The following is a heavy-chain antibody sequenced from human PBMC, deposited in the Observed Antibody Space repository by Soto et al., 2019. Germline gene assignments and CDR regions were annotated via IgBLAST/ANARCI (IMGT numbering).Heavy chain of an antibody. D-gene: IGHD2-2*03. Sequence: HPGGSLRLSCAASGFTFSSYAMHWVRQAPGKGLEWVAVISYDGSNKYYADSVKGRFTISRDNSKNTLYLQMNSLRAEDTAVYYCARGGGYLFDYWGQGTLVTVSS. V-gene: IGHV3-30-3*01. CDR1: GFTFSSYA. CDR2: ISYDGSNK. J-gene: IGHJ4*02. CDR3: ARGGGYLFDY.